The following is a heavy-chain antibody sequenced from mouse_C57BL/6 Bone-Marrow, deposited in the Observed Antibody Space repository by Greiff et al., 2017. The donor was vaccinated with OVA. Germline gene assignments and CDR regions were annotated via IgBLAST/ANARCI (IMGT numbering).Heavy chain of an antibody. Sequence: VQLKESGPGLVKPSQSLSLTCSVTGYSITSGYYWNWIRQFPGNKLEWMRYISYDGSNNYNPSLKNRISITRDTSKNQFFLKLNSVTTEDTATYYCARDDLYYAMDYWGQGTSVTVSS. J-gene: IGHJ4*01. CDR1: GYSITSGYY. D-gene: IGHD2-13*01. V-gene: IGHV3-6*01. CDR2: ISYDGSN. CDR3: ARDDLYYAMDY.